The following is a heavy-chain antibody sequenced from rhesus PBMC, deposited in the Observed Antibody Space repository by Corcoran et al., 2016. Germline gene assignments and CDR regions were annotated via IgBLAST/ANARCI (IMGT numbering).Heavy chain of an antibody. Sequence: QVTLKESGPALVKPTQPLTLTCTFSGFSLTTSGMGVGWIRQPPGKALEWLALIYWDDDKRYSTSLKSRLTISKDTSKNQVVLTMTNMDPVDTATYYCARGHYYNIWTGFDVWGPGVLVTVSS. D-gene: IGHD3-3*01. CDR3: ARGHYYNIWTGFDV. CDR2: IYWDDDK. CDR1: GFSLTTSGMG. V-gene: IGHV2-174*01. J-gene: IGHJ5-1*01.